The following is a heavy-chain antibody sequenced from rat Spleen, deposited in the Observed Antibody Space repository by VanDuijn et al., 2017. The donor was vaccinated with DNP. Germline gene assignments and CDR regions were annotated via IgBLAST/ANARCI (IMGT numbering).Heavy chain of an antibody. V-gene: IGHV5S11*01. CDR1: GFTFNDYD. Sequence: EVQLVESGGGLVQPGGSLKLSCVASGFTFNDYDMAWVRQAPAKGLEWVTSITPSGNSAFYRDSVKGRFTVSRDNANSTLYLQMDSLRSEETATYYCARHGAPTFDYWGQGVMVTVSS. D-gene: IGHD3-5*01. CDR3: ARHGAPTFDY. J-gene: IGHJ2*01. CDR2: ITPSGNSA.